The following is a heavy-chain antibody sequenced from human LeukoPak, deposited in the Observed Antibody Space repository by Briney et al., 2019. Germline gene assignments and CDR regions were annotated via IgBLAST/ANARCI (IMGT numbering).Heavy chain of an antibody. V-gene: IGHV1-8*03. CDR2: MNPNSGNT. CDR1: GGNLSSYD. J-gene: IGHJ4*02. Sequence: ASVKVSCKASGGNLSSYDINWVRQATGQGLEWMGWMNPNSGNTGYAQKFQGRVTITRNTSISTAYMELSSLRSEDTAVYYCARGPRYCSSTSCFLDYWGQGTLVTVSS. CDR3: ARGPRYCSSTSCFLDY. D-gene: IGHD2-2*01.